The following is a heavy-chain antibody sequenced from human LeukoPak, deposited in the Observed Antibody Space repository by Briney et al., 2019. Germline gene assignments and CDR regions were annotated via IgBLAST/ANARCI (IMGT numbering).Heavy chain of an antibody. CDR3: AKQQVGATTNWFDP. D-gene: IGHD1-26*01. CDR1: GFTFSSYA. CDR2: ISGSGGST. V-gene: IGHV3-23*01. Sequence: PGGSLRLSCAAAGFTFSSYAMSWVRQAPGKGLEWVSAISGSGGSTYYADSVKGRFTISRDNSKNTLYLQMNSLRAEDTAVYYCAKQQVGATTNWFDPWGQGTLVTVSS. J-gene: IGHJ5*02.